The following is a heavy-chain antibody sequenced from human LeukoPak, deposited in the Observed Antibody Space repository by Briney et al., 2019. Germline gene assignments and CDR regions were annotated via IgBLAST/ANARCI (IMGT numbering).Heavy chain of an antibody. D-gene: IGHD3-10*01. J-gene: IGHJ1*01. CDR1: GFTFSSYG. Sequence: GGSLRLSCAASGFTFSSYGMHWVRQAPGKGLEWVAVISYDGSNKYYADSVKGRFTISRDNSKNTLYLQMNSLRAEDTAEYYCAKEALWFGELFLAEYFQHWGQGTLVTVSS. CDR3: AKEALWFGELFLAEYFQH. CDR2: ISYDGSNK. V-gene: IGHV3-30*18.